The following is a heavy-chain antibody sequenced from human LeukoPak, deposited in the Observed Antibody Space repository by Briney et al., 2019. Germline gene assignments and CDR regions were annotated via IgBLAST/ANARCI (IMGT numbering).Heavy chain of an antibody. CDR3: ARHGRRVTSSWFDP. V-gene: IGHV4-4*02. CDR1: GGSISSSKW. J-gene: IGHJ5*02. D-gene: IGHD2-21*02. CDR2: IYHSGST. Sequence: SGTLSLTCAVSGGSISSSKWWSWVRQPPGKGLEWIGEIYHSGSTNYNPSLKSRVTISVDTSNNQFSLRLSSVAAADTAVYYCARHGRRVTSSWFDPWGQGTLVTVSS.